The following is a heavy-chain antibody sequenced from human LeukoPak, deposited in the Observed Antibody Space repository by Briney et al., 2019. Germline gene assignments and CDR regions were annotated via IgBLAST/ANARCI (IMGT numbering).Heavy chain of an antibody. V-gene: IGHV3-9*01. Sequence: GRSLRLSCAASGFTFDDYAMHWVRQAPGKGLEWVSGISWNSGSIGYADSVKGRFTISRDNTKNSLYLQMNSLRAEDTALYYCAKDIRDGYNLDAFDIWGQGTMVTVSS. CDR3: AKDIRDGYNLDAFDI. J-gene: IGHJ3*02. CDR1: GFTFDDYA. D-gene: IGHD5-24*01. CDR2: ISWNSGSI.